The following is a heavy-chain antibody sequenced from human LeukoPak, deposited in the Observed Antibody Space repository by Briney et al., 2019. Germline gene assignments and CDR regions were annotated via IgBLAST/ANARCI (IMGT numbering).Heavy chain of an antibody. CDR1: GFSFSNYS. V-gene: IGHV3-48*02. Sequence: GSLRLSCVATGFSFSNYSMHWVRQAPGKGLEWVSYISRTGNIVYYADSVKGRFTISRDNAKDSLFLQMDSLRDEDTAVYYCANLTHWGQGILVTVSS. CDR2: ISRTGNIV. D-gene: IGHD2-21*02. J-gene: IGHJ4*02. CDR3: ANLTH.